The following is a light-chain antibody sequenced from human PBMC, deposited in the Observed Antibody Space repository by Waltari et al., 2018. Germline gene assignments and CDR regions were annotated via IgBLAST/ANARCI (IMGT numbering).Light chain of an antibody. CDR3: SSYAGSSNLI. CDR1: SSDIGSSKY. V-gene: IGLV2-8*01. J-gene: IGLJ2*01. CDR2: EVN. Sequence: QSALTQPHSASGSPGQSVTISCTGTSSDIGSSKYVPWYQQHPPKAPKLMIYEVNKRPSGVPDRFSGSKSGNTASLTVSGLQADDEADYYCSSYAGSSNLIFGGGTKLTVL.